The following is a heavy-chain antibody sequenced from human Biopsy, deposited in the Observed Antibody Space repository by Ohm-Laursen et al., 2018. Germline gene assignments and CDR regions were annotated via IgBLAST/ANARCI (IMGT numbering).Heavy chain of an antibody. Sequence: GASVKVSCKVSGYTLTELSIHWVRQTGGKGLEWMGGFDREERKTVYAEKFQGRVTMTEDTSTGTVYMEVTSLRSDDTAVYYCATGPYYDTRFYYNVRPFDFWGQGTLVTVSS. CDR2: FDREERKT. V-gene: IGHV1-24*01. D-gene: IGHD3-10*01. J-gene: IGHJ4*02. CDR3: ATGPYYDTRFYYNVRPFDF. CDR1: GYTLTELS.